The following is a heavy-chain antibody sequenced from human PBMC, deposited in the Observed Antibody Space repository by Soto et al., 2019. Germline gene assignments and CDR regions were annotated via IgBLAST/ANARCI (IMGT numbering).Heavy chain of an antibody. CDR3: ASDGSGPFGY. V-gene: IGHV3-53*02. CDR1: GFSVSNNH. CDR2: IHIDANT. D-gene: IGHD2-15*01. Sequence: EVQLVETGGGLIQPGGSLRLSCAASGFSVSNNHMSWVRQAPGKGLEWVSLIHIDANTYYTDAVKARFTISRDYSKNTLFLQMNNLRAEDTALYYCASDGSGPFGYWGQGTQVTVSS. J-gene: IGHJ4*02.